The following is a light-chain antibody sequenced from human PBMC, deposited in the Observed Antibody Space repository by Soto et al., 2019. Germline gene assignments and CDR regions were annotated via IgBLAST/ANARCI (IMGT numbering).Light chain of an antibody. CDR1: QSVNRSY. V-gene: IGKV3-20*01. Sequence: EIVLTQSPGTLSLSPGERATLSCRASQSVNRSYLVWYQQRPGQAPRLLIYGASSSATGIPDRFSGSASGADFTLTISRLEPEDFAVYYCQQVGSSPITFGQGTRLEIK. CDR2: GAS. J-gene: IGKJ5*01. CDR3: QQVGSSPIT.